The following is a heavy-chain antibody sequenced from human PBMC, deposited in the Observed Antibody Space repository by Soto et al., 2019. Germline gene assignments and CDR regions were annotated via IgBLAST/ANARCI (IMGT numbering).Heavy chain of an antibody. D-gene: IGHD1-7*01. Sequence: QVQLQESGPGLVKASETLSLTCTVSGGSTSPYYWSWLRQPPGKGLEWIGFSDYSGGARYNPSLKSRVTMSLDTSENQISLKLSSMTAADTAVYFCARGRPWELYDYWGQGTLVTVSS. J-gene: IGHJ4*02. CDR1: GGSTSPYY. V-gene: IGHV4-59*01. CDR2: SDYSGGA. CDR3: ARGRPWELYDY.